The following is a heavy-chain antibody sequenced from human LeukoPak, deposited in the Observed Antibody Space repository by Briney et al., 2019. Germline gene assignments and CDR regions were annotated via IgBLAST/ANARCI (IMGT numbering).Heavy chain of an antibody. J-gene: IGHJ4*02. CDR3: ARDRVTLGAFDY. Sequence: PGGSLRLSCAASGFTFTSYSMNWVRQAPGKGLEWVAVISYDGSNKYYADSVKGRFTISRDNSKNTLYLQMNSLRAEDTAVYYCARDRVTLGAFDYWGQGTLVTVSS. V-gene: IGHV3-30*03. CDR1: GFTFTSYS. CDR2: ISYDGSNK. D-gene: IGHD7-27*01.